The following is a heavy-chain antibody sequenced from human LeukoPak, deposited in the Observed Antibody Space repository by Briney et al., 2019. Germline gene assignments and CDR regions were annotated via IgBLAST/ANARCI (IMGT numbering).Heavy chain of an antibody. CDR2: ISAYNGNT. D-gene: IGHD2-8*01. J-gene: IGHJ4*02. CDR3: ARVPSGTVDPSTYGVIDS. V-gene: IGHV1-18*01. Sequence: ASVKVSCKASGGTFSSYAISWVRQAPGQGLEWMGWISAYNGNTNYAQKLQGRVTMTTDTSTSTAYMELRSLRSDDTAVYYCARVPSGTVDPSTYGVIDSWGQGTLVTVSS. CDR1: GGTFSSYA.